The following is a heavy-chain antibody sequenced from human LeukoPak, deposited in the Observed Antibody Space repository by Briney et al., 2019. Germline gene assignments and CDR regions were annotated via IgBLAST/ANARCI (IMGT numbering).Heavy chain of an antibody. D-gene: IGHD3-22*01. CDR1: GYTFTSYD. Sequence: ASVKVSCKASGYTFTSYDINWVRQATGQGLEWMGWMNPNSGNTGYAQKFQGRVTMTRNTSISTAYMELSSLRSEDTAVYYCATARAYYYDSSGYYPIDYWGQGTLVTVSS. J-gene: IGHJ4*02. V-gene: IGHV1-8*01. CDR2: MNPNSGNT. CDR3: ATARAYYYDSSGYYPIDY.